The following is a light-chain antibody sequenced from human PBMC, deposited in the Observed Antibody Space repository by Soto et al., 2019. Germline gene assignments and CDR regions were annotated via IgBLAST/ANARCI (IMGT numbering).Light chain of an antibody. V-gene: IGKV3-20*01. CDR3: QLYGSSPLT. Sequence: EIVLTQSPGTLSLSPGERATLSCRASQSLSSTYLAWYQQKPGQAPRLLIYGASNRATGIPDRFSGSGSGRDFTLTINRLEPEDFAVYYCQLYGSSPLTFGQGTKVEIK. CDR1: QSLSSTY. J-gene: IGKJ1*01. CDR2: GAS.